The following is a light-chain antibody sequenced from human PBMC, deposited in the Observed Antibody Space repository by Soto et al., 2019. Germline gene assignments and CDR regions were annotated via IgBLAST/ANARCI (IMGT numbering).Light chain of an antibody. Sequence: SVLTQPSSVSGSPGQSLTISLPGTNRDVGGYNYVSWYQQHPGKAPKLMIYDVSNRPSGVSNRFSGSKSGNTASLTISGLQAEDEADYYCSSYTSSSIHYVFGTGTKVTVL. CDR3: SSYTSSSIHYV. CDR2: DVS. J-gene: IGLJ1*01. V-gene: IGLV2-14*01. CDR1: NRDVGGYNY.